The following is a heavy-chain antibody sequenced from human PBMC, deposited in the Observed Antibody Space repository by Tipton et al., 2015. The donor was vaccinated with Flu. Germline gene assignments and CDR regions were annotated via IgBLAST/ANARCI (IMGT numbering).Heavy chain of an antibody. Sequence: TLSLTCTVSGGSISSYYWSWIRQPPGKGLEWIGYIYYSGSTNYNPSLKSRVTISVDTSKNQFSLKLSSVTAADTAVYYCARYDGSGSGSSYWGQGALVTVSS. J-gene: IGHJ4*02. CDR1: GGSISSYY. V-gene: IGHV4-59*08. D-gene: IGHD3-10*01. CDR3: ARYDGSGSGSSY. CDR2: IYYSGST.